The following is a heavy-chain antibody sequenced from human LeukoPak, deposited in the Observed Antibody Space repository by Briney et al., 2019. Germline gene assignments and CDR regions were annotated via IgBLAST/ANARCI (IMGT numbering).Heavy chain of an antibody. Sequence: GGSLRLSCAASGFTFSSYGMHWVRKAPGKGLEWVAVIWYDGSNKYYADSVKGRFTISRDNSKNTLYLQMNSLRAEDTAVYYCAKDRRYCSSTSCYAPGGNWFDPWGQGTLVTVSS. D-gene: IGHD2-2*01. J-gene: IGHJ5*02. V-gene: IGHV3-33*06. CDR1: GFTFSSYG. CDR3: AKDRRYCSSTSCYAPGGNWFDP. CDR2: IWYDGSNK.